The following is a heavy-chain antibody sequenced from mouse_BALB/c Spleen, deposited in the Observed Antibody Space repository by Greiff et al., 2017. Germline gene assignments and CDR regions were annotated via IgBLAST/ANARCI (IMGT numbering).Heavy chain of an antibody. CDR3: ARVGSSYMDY. V-gene: IGHV1S56*01. CDR2: IYPGDGST. CDR1: GYTFTSYD. D-gene: IGHD1-1*01. J-gene: IGHJ4*01. Sequence: QVQLKESGPELVKPGASVKISCKASGYTFTSYDINWVKQRPGQGLEWIGWIYPGDGSTKYNEKFKGKATLTADKSSSTAYMQLSSLTSENSAVYFCARVGSSYMDYWGQGTSVTVSS.